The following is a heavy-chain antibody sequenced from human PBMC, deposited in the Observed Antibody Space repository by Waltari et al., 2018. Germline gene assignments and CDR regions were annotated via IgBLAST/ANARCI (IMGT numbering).Heavy chain of an antibody. Sequence: EVQLVESGGGLVQPGGSLRLSCAASGFTFRSYWRHWVRQAPGKGLVGVSRINMDDSITSYADSVKGRFTSSRDNAKNTLYLQMNRLRAEDTAVYYCVRGYDFRMDVWGQGTTVTVSS. CDR3: VRGYDFRMDV. D-gene: IGHD3-16*01. V-gene: IGHV3-74*01. CDR1: GFTFRSYW. J-gene: IGHJ6*02. CDR2: INMDDSIT.